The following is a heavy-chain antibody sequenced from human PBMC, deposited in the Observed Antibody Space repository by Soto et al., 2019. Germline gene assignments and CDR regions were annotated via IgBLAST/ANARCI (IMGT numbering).Heavy chain of an antibody. CDR3: VKVSTFYDILTGYYSTNFFDP. J-gene: IGHJ5*02. Sequence: AGSLRLSCSASGFTFSDYSMHWVRHAPAKGIQYVSTISSDGDITYYADSVKGRYTIPRDNCKNTLSLQMNSLRPEHTAVYYCVKVSTFYDILTGYYSTNFFDPWGQGTLVTVSS. CDR2: ISSDGDIT. CDR1: GFTFSDYS. V-gene: IGHV3-64D*06. D-gene: IGHD3-9*01.